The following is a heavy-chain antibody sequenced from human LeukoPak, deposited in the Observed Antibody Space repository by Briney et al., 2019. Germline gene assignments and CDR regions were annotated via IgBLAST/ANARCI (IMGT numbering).Heavy chain of an antibody. D-gene: IGHD3-10*01. J-gene: IGHJ3*02. CDR3: ARDWVAGVPFDAFDI. CDR1: GFTLSSYW. CDR2: IKEDGSEK. Sequence: GGSLRLSCAASGFTLSSYWMSWVRQAPGKGLEWVANIKEDGSEKYYVDSVKGRFAISRDNAKNSLYLHMNSLTAEDTAMYYCARDWVAGVPFDAFDIWGQGTMVSVSS. V-gene: IGHV3-7*03.